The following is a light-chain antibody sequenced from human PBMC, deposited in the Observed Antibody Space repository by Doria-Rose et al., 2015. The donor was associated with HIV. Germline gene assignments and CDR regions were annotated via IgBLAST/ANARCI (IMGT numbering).Light chain of an antibody. CDR1: QSLLYTSKNY. Sequence: TQSPESPGMSLGERATLNCKSNQSLLYTSKNYLAWYQQKPGQPPNLLIYWASPRQSVVPARFSGSGSETDFTLTISSLEAEDVAVYYCQQYYDTPSFGPGTTVDIK. V-gene: IGKV4-1*01. J-gene: IGKJ3*01. CDR2: WAS. CDR3: QQYYDTPS.